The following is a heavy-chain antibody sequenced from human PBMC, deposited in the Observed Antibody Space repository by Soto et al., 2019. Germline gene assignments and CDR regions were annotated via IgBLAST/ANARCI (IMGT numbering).Heavy chain of an antibody. CDR3: ARETITSDFDS. D-gene: IGHD3-10*01. CDR2: INHSGST. V-gene: IGHV4-34*01. J-gene: IGHJ4*02. Sequence: SDTLCLTCAVYDGSFGGYDWTSIRQPTGTGLEWIGEINHSGSTNYNPSLKSRVTISVDTSKNQFSLKLTSVTAADTAVYYCARETITSDFDSWGQGSLVTVSS. CDR1: DGSFGGYD.